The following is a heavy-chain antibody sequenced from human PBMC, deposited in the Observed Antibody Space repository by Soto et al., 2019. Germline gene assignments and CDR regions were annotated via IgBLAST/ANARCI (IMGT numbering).Heavy chain of an antibody. CDR1: GYTFTGYY. CDR2: INPNSGGT. D-gene: IGHD2-15*01. CDR3: ARDGLCSGGSCYSEYYYYGMDV. V-gene: IGHV1-2*02. Sequence: ASVKVSCKASGYTFTGYYMHWVRQAPGQGLEWMGWINPNSGGTNYAQKFQGRVTMTRDTSISTTYMELSRLRSDDTAVYYCARDGLCSGGSCYSEYYYYGMDVWGQGTTVTVSS. J-gene: IGHJ6*02.